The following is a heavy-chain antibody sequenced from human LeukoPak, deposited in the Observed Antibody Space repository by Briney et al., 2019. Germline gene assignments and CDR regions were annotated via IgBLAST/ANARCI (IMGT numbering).Heavy chain of an antibody. Sequence: GESRRLSWAASGFTFSSYAMSWVRQPPGKGLEWVSAISSSGGSTYYADSVKGRFTISRDNSKNKLYLQMNSLRAEDTAVYYYAKIVKYYGSGSYYTTLDYWGQGTLVTVSS. CDR3: AKIVKYYGSGSYYTTLDY. CDR1: GFTFSSYA. D-gene: IGHD3-10*01. J-gene: IGHJ4*02. V-gene: IGHV3-23*01. CDR2: ISSSGGST.